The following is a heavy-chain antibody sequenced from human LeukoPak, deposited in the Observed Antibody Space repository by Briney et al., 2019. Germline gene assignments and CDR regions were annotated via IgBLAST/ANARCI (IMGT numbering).Heavy chain of an antibody. V-gene: IGHV1-2*02. Sequence: ASVKVSCKASGYTFTAYSMHWVRQAPGQGLEWMGWINPNSGGTNYAQKFQGRVTMTRDTSITTAYMELSRLRSDDTAVYYCARASYSSSSGHWGQGTLVTVSS. CDR3: ARASYSSSSGH. CDR2: INPNSGGT. D-gene: IGHD6-6*01. CDR1: GYTFTAYS. J-gene: IGHJ4*02.